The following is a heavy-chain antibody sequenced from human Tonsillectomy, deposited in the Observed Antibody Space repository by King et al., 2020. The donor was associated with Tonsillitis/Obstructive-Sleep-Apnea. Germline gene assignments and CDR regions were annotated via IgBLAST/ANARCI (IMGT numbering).Heavy chain of an antibody. CDR2: IYYSGST. V-gene: IGHV4-59*01. CDR3: ARAPRLSSGYYFHFDY. CDR1: GGSISSYY. D-gene: IGHD3-22*01. Sequence: QLQESGPGLVKPSETLSLTCTVSGGSISSYYWSWIRQPPGKGLEWIGYIYYSGSTNYNPSLKSRVTISVDTSKNQFSLKLSSVTAADTAVYYCARAPRLSSGYYFHFDYWGQGTLVTVSS. J-gene: IGHJ4*02.